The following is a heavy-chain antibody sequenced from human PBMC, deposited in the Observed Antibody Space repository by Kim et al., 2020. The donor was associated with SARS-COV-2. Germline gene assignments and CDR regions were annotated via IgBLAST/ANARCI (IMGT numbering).Heavy chain of an antibody. Sequence: SETLSLTCAVYGGSFSGYYWSWIRQPPGKGLEWIGEINHSGSTNYNPSLKSRVTISVETSKNQFSLKLSSVTAADTAVYYCARFTVYPFLGKNIAARQGIDYWGQGTLVTVSS. J-gene: IGHJ4*02. CDR1: GGSFSGYY. V-gene: IGHV4-34*01. CDR3: ARFTVYPFLGKNIAARQGIDY. D-gene: IGHD6-6*01. CDR2: INHSGST.